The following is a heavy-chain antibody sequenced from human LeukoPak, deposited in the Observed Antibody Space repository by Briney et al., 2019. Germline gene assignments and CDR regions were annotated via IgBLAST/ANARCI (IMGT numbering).Heavy chain of an antibody. Sequence: GGSLRLSCAASGFSVRGSFMNWVRLAPGKGLEWVSLLSNTENSFYADSVKGRFTLSRDISNNTLYLHMHSLRGEDTAVYFCARAIGVVDCGTQTCYPYHFDKWGRGTLVTVSS. CDR3: ARAIGVVDCGTQTCYPYHFDK. J-gene: IGHJ4*02. V-gene: IGHV3-66*01. CDR2: LSNTENS. D-gene: IGHD2-21*01. CDR1: GFSVRGSF.